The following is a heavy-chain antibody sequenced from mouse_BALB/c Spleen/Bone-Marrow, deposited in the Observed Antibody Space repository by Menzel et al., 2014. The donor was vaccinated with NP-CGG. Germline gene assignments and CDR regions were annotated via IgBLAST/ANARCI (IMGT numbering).Heavy chain of an antibody. D-gene: IGHD2-14*01. CDR1: GYSFTGYT. CDR3: ARYYRYDFDY. J-gene: IGHJ2*01. Sequence: VHLQQPGPELVKPGASMKISCKASGYSFTGYTMNWVKQSHGKNPEWIGLINPYNGGTSYNQKFKGKATLTVDKSSSTAYMELLSLTSEDSAVYYCARYYRYDFDYWGQGTTLTVSS. V-gene: IGHV1-18*01. CDR2: INPYNGGT.